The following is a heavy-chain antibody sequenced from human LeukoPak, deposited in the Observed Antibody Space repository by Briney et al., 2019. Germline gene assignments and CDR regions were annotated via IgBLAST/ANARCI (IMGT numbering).Heavy chain of an antibody. Sequence: GGSLRLSCAASGFTVSGNYLSWVRQAPGKGLEWVSLIYSGGSTLYADSVKGRFTISRDNSKNTLYLQMDSLRAEDTAVYYCARARLWSPDRSYYFDYWGQGTLVTVSS. CDR1: GFTVSGNY. D-gene: IGHD4/OR15-4a*01. J-gene: IGHJ4*02. CDR3: ARARLWSPDRSYYFDY. CDR2: IYSGGST. V-gene: IGHV3-53*01.